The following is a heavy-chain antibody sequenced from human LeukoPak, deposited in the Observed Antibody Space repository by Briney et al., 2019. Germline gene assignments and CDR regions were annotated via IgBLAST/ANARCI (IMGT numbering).Heavy chain of an antibody. D-gene: IGHD3-3*01. CDR3: AKDRGSVYDFWSGSFYDY. V-gene: IGHV3-21*04. CDR1: GFTFSSYS. Sequence: GGSLRLSCAASGFTFSSYSMNWVRQTPGKGLEWVSSISSSSTYIYYADSVKGRFTISTDNSKNTLYLQMNSLRAEDTAVYYCAKDRGSVYDFWSGSFYDYWGQGTLVTVSS. J-gene: IGHJ4*02. CDR2: ISSSSTYI.